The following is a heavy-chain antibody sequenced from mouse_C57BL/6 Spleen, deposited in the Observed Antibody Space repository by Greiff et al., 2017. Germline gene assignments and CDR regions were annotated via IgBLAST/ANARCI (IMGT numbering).Heavy chain of an antibody. Sequence: QVQLQQSGAELVKPGASVKLSCKASGYTFTEYTIHWVKQRPGQGLEWIGWFYPGSGSIKYNEKFKDKATLTVDKSSSKVYMELSRLPSEDSTVYVCARHEDPHSNYHYFDYWGQGTTLTVSS. CDR1: GYTFTEYT. V-gene: IGHV1-62-2*01. D-gene: IGHD2-5*01. CDR2: FYPGSGSI. J-gene: IGHJ2*01. CDR3: ARHEDPHSNYHYFDY.